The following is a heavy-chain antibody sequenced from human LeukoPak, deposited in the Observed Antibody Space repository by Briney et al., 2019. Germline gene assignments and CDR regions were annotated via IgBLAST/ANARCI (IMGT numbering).Heavy chain of an antibody. CDR1: GFTFDNYA. J-gene: IGHJ6*03. Sequence: GGSLRLSCAASGFTFDNYAMSWVRQAPGMGLEWLSYVSGSGGATYYAASVKGRFTISRDNSKNTVYLQMGSLRAEDTAVYYCAKNRGGTYKYYMDVWGNGTTVTVSS. D-gene: IGHD1-1*01. CDR3: AKNRGGTYKYYMDV. V-gene: IGHV3-23*01. CDR2: VSGSGGAT.